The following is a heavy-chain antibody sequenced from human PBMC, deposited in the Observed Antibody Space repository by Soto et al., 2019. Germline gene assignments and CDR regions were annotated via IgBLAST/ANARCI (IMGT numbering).Heavy chain of an antibody. CDR2: IKSKTDGGTT. CDR1: GFTFSKAW. J-gene: IGHJ6*02. D-gene: IGHD3-3*01. V-gene: IGHV3-15*07. Sequence: GGALRLSRAASGFTFSKAWMNRVRPAPGKGVGGVGCIKSKTDGGTTDYAAPVKGRFTISRDDSKNTLYLQMNSLKTEDTAVYYCTTAGAYDFWSGSNYYYGMDVWGQGTTVTVS. CDR3: TTAGAYDFWSGSNYYYGMDV.